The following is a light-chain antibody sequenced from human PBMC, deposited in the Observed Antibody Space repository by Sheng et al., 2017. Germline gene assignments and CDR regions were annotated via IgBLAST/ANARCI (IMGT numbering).Light chain of an antibody. V-gene: IGLV2-8*01. Sequence: QSALTQPASVSGSPGQSITISCTGTSSDVGNYNYVSWYQQHPGKRPQTHVFMRSVSGPRGVPDRFSGSKSGNTASLTVSGLQAEDEADYYCSSYAGSNNYVVFGGGTKLTVL. CDR3: SSYAGSNNYVV. CDR2: RSV. CDR1: SSDVGNYNY. J-gene: IGLJ2*01.